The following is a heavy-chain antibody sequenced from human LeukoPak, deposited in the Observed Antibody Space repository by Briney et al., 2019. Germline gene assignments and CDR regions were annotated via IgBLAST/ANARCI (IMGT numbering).Heavy chain of an antibody. CDR2: IILIFGTA. CDR1: GGTFSSYA. J-gene: IGHJ4*02. CDR3: ARVKVGDYGGKEVFDY. D-gene: IGHD4-23*01. V-gene: IGHV1-69*01. Sequence: PVKVSCKASGGTFSSYAISWVRQAPGQGLEWMGGIILIFGTANYAQKFQGRVTITADESTSTAYMELSSLRSEDTAVYYCARVKVGDYGGKEVFDYWGQGTLVTVSS.